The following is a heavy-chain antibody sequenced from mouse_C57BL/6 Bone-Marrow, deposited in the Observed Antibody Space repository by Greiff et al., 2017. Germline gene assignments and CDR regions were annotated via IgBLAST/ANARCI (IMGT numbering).Heavy chain of an antibody. CDR2: INPGSGGT. V-gene: IGHV1-54*01. CDR1: GYAFTNYL. Sequence: QVHVKQSGAELVRPGTSVKVSCKASGYAFTNYLIEWVKQRPGQGLEWIGVINPGSGGTNYNEKFKGKATLTADKSSSTAYMQLSSLTSEDSAVYFWARSYYGRSLAMDYWGQGTSVTVSS. D-gene: IGHD1-1*01. J-gene: IGHJ4*01. CDR3: ARSYYGRSLAMDY.